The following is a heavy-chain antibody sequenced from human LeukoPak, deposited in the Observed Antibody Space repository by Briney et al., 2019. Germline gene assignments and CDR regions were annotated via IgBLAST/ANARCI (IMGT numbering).Heavy chain of an antibody. V-gene: IGHV1-18*01. CDR3: ARDTESAITMVRGVIRDFDP. Sequence: GASVKVSCKASGYTFTSYGISWVRQAPGQGLEWMGWISAYNGNTNYAQKLQGRVTMTTDTSTSTAYMELRSLRSDDTAVYYCARDTESAITMVRGVIRDFDPWGQGTLVTVSS. CDR1: GYTFTSYG. CDR2: ISAYNGNT. D-gene: IGHD3-10*01. J-gene: IGHJ5*02.